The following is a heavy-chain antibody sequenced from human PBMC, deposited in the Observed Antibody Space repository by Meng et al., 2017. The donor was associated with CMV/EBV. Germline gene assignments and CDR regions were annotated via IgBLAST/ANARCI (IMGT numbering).Heavy chain of an antibody. CDR1: GGTFSSNA. J-gene: IGHJ4*02. D-gene: IGHD3-16*02. V-gene: IGHV1-69*12. CDR2: IIPIFGTA. Sequence: QVQRGQSGAGVKKPGASVKVSCKAAGGTFSSNAISWVRQAPGQGLEWMGGIIPIFGTANYAQKFQGRVTITADESTSTAYMELSSLRSEDTAVYYCARQLRLGELSPFDYWGQGTLVTGSS. CDR3: ARQLRLGELSPFDY.